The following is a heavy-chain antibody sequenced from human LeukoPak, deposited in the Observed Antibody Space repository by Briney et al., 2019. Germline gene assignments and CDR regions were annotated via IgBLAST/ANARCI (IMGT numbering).Heavy chain of an antibody. J-gene: IGHJ3*01. V-gene: IGHV3-15*01. Sequence: GGSLRFSCAAHGFTLSNAWMSWVRQAPGKGVEWVGRIISKTDGGTTDYAAPEKGRVTISRDGSQNTQYPQMNSLKTEDTSVYYCTTDMRQYYDSSSVTAWGQGKMVTVSS. CDR3: TTDMRQYYDSSSVTA. D-gene: IGHD3-22*01. CDR1: GFTLSNAW. CDR2: IISKTDGGTT.